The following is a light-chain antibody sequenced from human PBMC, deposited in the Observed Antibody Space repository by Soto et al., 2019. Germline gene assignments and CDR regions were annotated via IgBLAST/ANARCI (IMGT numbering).Light chain of an antibody. CDR1: SSDVGGYNY. CDR3: SSYTSSSTRV. J-gene: IGLJ2*01. CDR2: DVS. V-gene: IGLV2-14*01. Sequence: QSALTQPASVSGSPGQSITISCTGTSSDVGGYNYVSWYQQHPGKAPKLMIYDVSNRPSGVSNRFSGSKSGNTASLTIFGLQAEEEADYYCSSYTSSSTRVFGGGTKLTVL.